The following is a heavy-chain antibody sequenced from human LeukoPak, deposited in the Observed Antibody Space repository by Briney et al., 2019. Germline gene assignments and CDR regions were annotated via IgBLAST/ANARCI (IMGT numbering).Heavy chain of an antibody. Sequence: GSLRLSCAASGFTFSSYAMSWVRQAPGKGLEWIGYIYYSGSTKYNPSLKRRVTISLDMPKKQFSLKLNSVTAADTAVYYRARVPDGYTYGAHFDYWGQGTLVTVSS. J-gene: IGHJ4*02. V-gene: IGHV4-59*01. CDR1: GFTFSSYA. D-gene: IGHD5-18*01. CDR2: IYYSGST. CDR3: ARVPDGYTYGAHFDY.